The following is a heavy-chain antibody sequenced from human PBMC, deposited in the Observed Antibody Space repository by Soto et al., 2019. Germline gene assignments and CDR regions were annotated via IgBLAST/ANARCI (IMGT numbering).Heavy chain of an antibody. CDR3: AKDLSGGCDY. J-gene: IGHJ4*02. CDR1: GFTFSSYG. Sequence: PGGSLRLSCAAFGFTFSSYGMHWVRQAPGKGLEWVAVISYDGSNKYYADSVKGRFTISRDNSKNTLYLQMNSLRAEDTAVYYCAKDLSGGCDYWGQGTLVTVSS. D-gene: IGHD3-16*01. V-gene: IGHV3-30*18. CDR2: ISYDGSNK.